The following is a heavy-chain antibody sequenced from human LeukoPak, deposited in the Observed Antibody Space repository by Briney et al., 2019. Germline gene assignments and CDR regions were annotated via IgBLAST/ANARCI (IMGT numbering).Heavy chain of an antibody. CDR2: FYYSGST. Sequence: SETLSLTCTVSGYSISSGYYWGWIRQSPGKGLEWMGSFYYSGSTYYNPSLKSRVTMSVDTSKNQLSLKVISVTAADTAVYYCARGVIAAGGNDFDYWGQVTLVTVSS. D-gene: IGHD6-13*01. V-gene: IGHV4-38-2*02. J-gene: IGHJ4*02. CDR1: GYSISSGYY. CDR3: ARGVIAAGGNDFDY.